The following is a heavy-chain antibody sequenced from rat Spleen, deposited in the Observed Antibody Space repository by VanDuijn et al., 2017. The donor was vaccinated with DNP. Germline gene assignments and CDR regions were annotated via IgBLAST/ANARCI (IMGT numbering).Heavy chain of an antibody. V-gene: IGHV2-32*01. CDR1: GFSLTNYH. Sequence: QVQLKESGPGLVQPSQTLSIACTVSGFSLTNYHVHWVRQPSGKGLEWMRVVWIGGGTHHRSIFKSRLTISRDTSKGQVFLGVNSLQTEDTATYYCASDGQWDYLDYWGQGVMVTVSS. CDR2: VWIGGGT. CDR3: ASDGQWDYLDY. J-gene: IGHJ2*01. D-gene: IGHD1-1*01.